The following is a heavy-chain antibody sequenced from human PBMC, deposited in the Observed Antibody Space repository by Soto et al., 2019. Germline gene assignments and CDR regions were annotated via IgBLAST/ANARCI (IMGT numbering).Heavy chain of an antibody. Sequence: GGSLRLACAASGFTFSNAWMSWVRQAPGKGLEWVGRIKSKTDGGTTDYAAPVKGRVTISRDDSKNTLYLQMNSLKTEDTAVYYSTTEIPXGELLLPFDYWGQGT. D-gene: IGHD3-10*01. V-gene: IGHV3-15*01. CDR3: TTEIPXGELLLPFDY. J-gene: IGHJ4*02. CDR2: IKSKTDGGTT. CDR1: GFTFSNAW.